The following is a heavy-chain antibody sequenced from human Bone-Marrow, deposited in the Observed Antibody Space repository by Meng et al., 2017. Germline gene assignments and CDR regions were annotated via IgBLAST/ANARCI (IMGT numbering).Heavy chain of an antibody. V-gene: IGHV1-69*13. CDR3: ARQRAGIAVSAFDY. D-gene: IGHD6-19*01. CDR1: GGTFSSYA. Sequence: SVKVSCKASGGTFSSYAISWVRQAPGQGLEWMGGIIHIFGTANYAQKFQGRVTITADESTSTAYIELSSLRSEDTAVYYCARQRAGIAVSAFDYWGQGTLVTVSS. J-gene: IGHJ4*02. CDR2: IIHIFGTA.